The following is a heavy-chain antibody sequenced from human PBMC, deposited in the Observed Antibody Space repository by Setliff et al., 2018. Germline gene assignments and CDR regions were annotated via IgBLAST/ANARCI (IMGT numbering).Heavy chain of an antibody. D-gene: IGHD6-13*01. Sequence: SEPLSLTCAVSGYSISSGYYWGWIRQPPGKGLEWIGSIYHSGSTYYNPSLKSRVTISVDTSKNQFSLKLSSVTAADTAVYYCARSAGYSSSWYNYYYGMDVWGQGTTVTVSS. CDR3: ARSAGYSSSWYNYYYGMDV. V-gene: IGHV4-38-2*01. CDR2: IYHSGST. J-gene: IGHJ6*02. CDR1: GYSISSGYY.